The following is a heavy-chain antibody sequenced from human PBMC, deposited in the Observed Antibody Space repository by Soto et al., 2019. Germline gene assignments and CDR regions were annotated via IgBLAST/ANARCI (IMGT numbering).Heavy chain of an antibody. CDR2: IHDSGST. CDR1: SGSISSSRW. Sequence: PSETLSLTCVVSSGSISSSRWWSWVRQPPGKGLEWIGEIHDSGSTYYNPSLKSRVTISVDTSKNQFSLKLSSVTAADTAVYYCARVPGPWGQGTLVTV. CDR3: ARVPGP. J-gene: IGHJ5*02. V-gene: IGHV4-4*02.